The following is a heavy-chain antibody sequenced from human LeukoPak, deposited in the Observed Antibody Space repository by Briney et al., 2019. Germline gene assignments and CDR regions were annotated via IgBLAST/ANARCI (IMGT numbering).Heavy chain of an antibody. CDR1: GGSISSYY. Sequence: PSETLSLTCTVSGGSISSYYWSWIRQPPGKGLEWIGYIYYSGTTNYNPSLKSRVTISVDTSKNQFSLKLSSVTAADTAVYYCARGVYIAAAQYGYWGHGTLVTVSS. V-gene: IGHV4-59*01. CDR2: IYYSGTT. CDR3: ARGVYIAAAQYGY. J-gene: IGHJ4*01. D-gene: IGHD6-13*01.